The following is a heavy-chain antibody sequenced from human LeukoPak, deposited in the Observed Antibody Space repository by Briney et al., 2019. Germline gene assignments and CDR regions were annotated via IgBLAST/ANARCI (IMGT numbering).Heavy chain of an antibody. CDR1: GFTFSSYA. J-gene: IGHJ4*02. CDR3: AKDRSWDGYFDY. D-gene: IGHD2-15*01. CDR2: ISYDGSNK. V-gene: IGHV3-30-3*01. Sequence: GGSLRLSCAASGFTFSSYAMHWVRQAPGKGLEWVAVISYDGSNKYYADSVKGRFTISRDNSKNTLYLQMNSLRAEDTAVYYCAKDRSWDGYFDYWGQGTLVTVSS.